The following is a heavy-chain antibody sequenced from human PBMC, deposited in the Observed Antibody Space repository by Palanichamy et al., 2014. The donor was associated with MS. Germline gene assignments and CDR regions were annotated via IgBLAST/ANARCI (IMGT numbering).Heavy chain of an antibody. J-gene: IGHJ4*02. CDR3: ARRGSYGYDY. V-gene: IGHV1-2*02. CDR2: IDRYSDGT. CDR1: GYTFTGYY. Sequence: QVQLVQSGAEVKKSGASVKVSCKTSGYTFTGYYIHWVRQAPGQGLEWMGWIDRYSDGTNYAQKFEGRVTMTGDTSISTAYMELSTLRSDDTAVYYCARRGSYGYDYWGQGTLVTVSS. D-gene: IGHD5-18*01.